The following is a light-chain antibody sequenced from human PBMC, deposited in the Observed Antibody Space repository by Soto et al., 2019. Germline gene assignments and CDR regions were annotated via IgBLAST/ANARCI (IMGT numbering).Light chain of an antibody. CDR2: GAS. Sequence: PGERATLSCWASQSLRSSYLAWYQRKPGQAPRLLMFGASRRATGIPDRFNVSGSGTDFILTISRLEPEDVAVYYCQQHGTSPYTFGQGTVLEIK. J-gene: IGKJ2*01. CDR3: QQHGTSPYT. V-gene: IGKV3-20*01. CDR1: QSLRSSY.